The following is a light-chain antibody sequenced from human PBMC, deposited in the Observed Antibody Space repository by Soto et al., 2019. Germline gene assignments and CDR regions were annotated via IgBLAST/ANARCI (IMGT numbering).Light chain of an antibody. J-gene: IGKJ2*01. V-gene: IGKV3-15*01. CDR3: QQYNNWPPYT. CDR1: QSVSSN. Sequence: EIVMTQSPATLSLSPGERATLSCRASQSVSSNLASYQQKPGQAPRLLIYGASTRATGIPARLSGSASGTEFTLTISRLQTEDFAVYYCQQYNNWPPYTFGQGTKLEIK. CDR2: GAS.